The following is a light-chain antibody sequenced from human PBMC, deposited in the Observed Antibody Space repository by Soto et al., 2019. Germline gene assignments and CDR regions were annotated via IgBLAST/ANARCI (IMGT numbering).Light chain of an antibody. J-gene: IGLJ1*01. CDR1: NSDVGGYNY. V-gene: IGLV2-8*01. CDR3: SSYAGSNNFV. CDR2: EVS. Sequence: QSVLTQPPSASGSPGQSVTISCTGSNSDVGGYNYVSWYQQYPGKAPKLIIYEVSQRPSGVPDRFSGSKSGNTASLTVSGLQAEDEADYYCSSYAGSNNFVFGTGTKV.